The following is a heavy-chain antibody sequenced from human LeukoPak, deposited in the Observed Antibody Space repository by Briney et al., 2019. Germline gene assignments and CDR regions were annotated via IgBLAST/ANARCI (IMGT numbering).Heavy chain of an antibody. J-gene: IGHJ4*02. CDR2: ISYDGRNK. Sequence: GGSLRLSCAASRFSFSVYPMHWVRQAPGKGLEWMAVISYDGRNKYYAGSVEGRFTISRDNSKNTLYLQMNSLRPEDTAVYYCARGHTVIPDYWGQGTLVTVSS. CDR1: RFSFSVYP. V-gene: IGHV3-30*04. D-gene: IGHD4-17*01. CDR3: ARGHTVIPDY.